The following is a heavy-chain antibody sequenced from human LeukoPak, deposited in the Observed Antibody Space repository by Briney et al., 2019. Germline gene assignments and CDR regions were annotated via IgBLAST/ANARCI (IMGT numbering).Heavy chain of an antibody. CDR3: AKGLGSAYLGGAFDI. CDR1: GFTFDDYA. CDR2: LTWYGGSI. D-gene: IGHD3-10*01. V-gene: IGHV3-9*03. Sequence: GGSLRLSCVASGFTFDDYAMHWVRQAPGKGLEWVSGLTWYGGSIVYGDSVKGRFTTSRENAKKSLYLQMNSLTTEDMALYYCAKGLGSAYLGGAFDIWGQGTMVPVPT. J-gene: IGHJ3*02.